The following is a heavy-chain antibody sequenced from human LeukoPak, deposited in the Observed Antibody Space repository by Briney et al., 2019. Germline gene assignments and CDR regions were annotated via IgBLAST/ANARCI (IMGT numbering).Heavy chain of an antibody. V-gene: IGHV4-34*01. J-gene: IGHJ5*02. CDR1: GGSSSGYY. Sequence: SETLSLTCAVYGGSSSGYYWSWIRQPPGKGLEWIGEINHSGSTNYNPSLKSRVTISVDTSKNQFSLKLSSVTAADTAVYYCARQTTRLYYDSSGWISRELNWFDPWGQGTLVTVSS. D-gene: IGHD3-22*01. CDR3: ARQTTRLYYDSSGWISRELNWFDP. CDR2: INHSGST.